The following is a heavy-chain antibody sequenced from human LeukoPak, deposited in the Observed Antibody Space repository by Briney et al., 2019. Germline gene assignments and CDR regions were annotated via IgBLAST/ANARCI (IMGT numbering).Heavy chain of an antibody. CDR3: ARGLGADPPFDY. V-gene: IGHV4-34*01. Sequence: SETLSLTCAVYGGSFSGYYWSWIRQPPGKGLEWIGEINHSGSTNYNPSLKSRATISVDTSKNQFSLKLSSVTAADTAVYYCARGLGADPPFDYWGQGTLVTVSS. CDR2: INHSGST. D-gene: IGHD4/OR15-4a*01. CDR1: GGSFSGYY. J-gene: IGHJ4*02.